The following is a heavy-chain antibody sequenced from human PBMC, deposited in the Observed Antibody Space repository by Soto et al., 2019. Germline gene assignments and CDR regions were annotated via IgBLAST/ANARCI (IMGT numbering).Heavy chain of an antibody. J-gene: IGHJ6*02. CDR1: GFTFNNFA. D-gene: IGHD5-12*01. V-gene: IGHV3-30*14. CDR2: ISYDGTYK. CDR3: ANEVDVAFSSLQYGMDL. Sequence: PGGSLRLSCAASGFTFNNFAMHWVRQAPGKGLEWVAFISYDGTYKYYADSVRGRFTVYRDNSKSTLFLQMNSLKFEDTAVYVCANEVDVAFSSLQYGMDLWGQGTTVTVSS.